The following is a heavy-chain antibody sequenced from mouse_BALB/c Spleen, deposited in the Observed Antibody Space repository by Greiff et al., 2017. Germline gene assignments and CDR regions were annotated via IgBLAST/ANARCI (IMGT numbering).Heavy chain of an antibody. CDR3: AREGTYGNSAWFAY. Sequence: EVQLQESGGGLVKPGGSLKLSCAASGFTFSSYAMSWVRQTPEKRLEWVASISSGGSTYYPDSVKGRFTISRDNARNILYLQMSSLRSEDTAMYYCAREGTYGNSAWFAYWGQGTLVTVSA. D-gene: IGHD2-1*01. V-gene: IGHV5-6-5*01. CDR1: GFTFSSYA. J-gene: IGHJ3*01. CDR2: ISSGGST.